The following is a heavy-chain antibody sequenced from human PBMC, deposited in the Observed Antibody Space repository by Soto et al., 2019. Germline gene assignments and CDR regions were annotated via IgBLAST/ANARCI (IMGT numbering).Heavy chain of an antibody. CDR2: ISGSGGST. D-gene: IGHD2-2*01. J-gene: IGHJ4*02. CDR3: AKDVWRRPPGTHHLLSTGPQAVPAASPFDY. Sequence: GGSLRLSCAASGFTFSSYAMSWVRQAPGKGLEWVSAISGSGGSTYYADSVKGRFTISRDNSKNTLYLQMNSLRAEDTAVYYCAKDVWRRPPGTHHLLSTGPQAVPAASPFDYWGQGTLVTVSS. V-gene: IGHV3-23*01. CDR1: GFTFSSYA.